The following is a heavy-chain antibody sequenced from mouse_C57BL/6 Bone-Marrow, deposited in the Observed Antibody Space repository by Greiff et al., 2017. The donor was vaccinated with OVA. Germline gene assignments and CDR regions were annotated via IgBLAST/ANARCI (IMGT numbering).Heavy chain of an antibody. Sequence: DVKLVESGGGLVQPGGSMKLSCVASGFTFSNYWMNWVRQSPEKGLEWVAQIRLKSDNYATHYAESVKGRFTISRDDSKSSVYLQMNNLRAEDTGIYYCTGYSNPFAYWGQGTLVTVSA. D-gene: IGHD2-5*01. V-gene: IGHV6-3*01. CDR3: TGYSNPFAY. J-gene: IGHJ3*01. CDR2: IRLKSDNYAT. CDR1: GFTFSNYW.